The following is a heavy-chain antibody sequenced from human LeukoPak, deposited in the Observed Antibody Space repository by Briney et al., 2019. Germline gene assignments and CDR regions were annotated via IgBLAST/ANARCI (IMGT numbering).Heavy chain of an antibody. CDR2: ISSTTSFI. J-gene: IGHJ4*02. Sequence: MPGGSLRLSCAASGFTFSSYTMNWVRQAPGKGLEWVSSISSTTSFIYYADSVKGRFTISRDNSKNTLYLQMNSLRAEDTAVYYCAKDRAWNSWMDYWGQGTLVTVSS. V-gene: IGHV3-21*01. CDR1: GFTFSSYT. CDR3: AKDRAWNSWMDY. D-gene: IGHD1/OR15-1a*01.